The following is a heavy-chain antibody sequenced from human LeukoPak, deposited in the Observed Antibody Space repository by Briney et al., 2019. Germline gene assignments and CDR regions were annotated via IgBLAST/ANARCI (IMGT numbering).Heavy chain of an antibody. J-gene: IGHJ4*02. Sequence: GASVKVSCKASGYTFTSYDINWVRQATGQGLEWMGWVNPNNGNTDYAQKLQGRVTMTTDTSTSTAYMELRNLRSDDTAVYYCARGSSGWDYWGQGTLVTVSS. CDR3: ARGSSGWDY. CDR2: VNPNNGNT. CDR1: GYTFTSYD. D-gene: IGHD6-19*01. V-gene: IGHV1-18*01.